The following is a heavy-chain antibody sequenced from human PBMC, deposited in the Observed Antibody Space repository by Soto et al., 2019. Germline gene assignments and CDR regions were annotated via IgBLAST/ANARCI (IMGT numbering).Heavy chain of an antibody. D-gene: IGHD6-6*01. CDR2: IKKDGSEE. Sequence: GGSLRLSCAASGFTFSSYWMSWFRQAPGKGLEWVANIKKDGSEENYVDSVKGRFTISRDNAKNTLYLQMNSLRVEDTAVYYCAREIAARLWGKGTTVTVSS. V-gene: IGHV3-7*01. CDR1: GFTFSSYW. J-gene: IGHJ6*04. CDR3: AREIAARL.